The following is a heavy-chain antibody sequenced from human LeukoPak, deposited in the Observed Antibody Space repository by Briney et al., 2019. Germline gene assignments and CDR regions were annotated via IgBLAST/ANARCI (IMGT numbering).Heavy chain of an antibody. Sequence: GGSLRLSCAASGFTFSSYAMHWVPQAPGKGLEWVAVISYDGSNKYYADSVKGRFTISRDNSKNTLYLQMNSLRAEDTAVYYCARNKLSIVVVPAAIDYWGQGTLVTVSS. D-gene: IGHD2-2*01. CDR3: ARNKLSIVVVPAAIDY. V-gene: IGHV3-30-3*01. CDR1: GFTFSSYA. CDR2: ISYDGSNK. J-gene: IGHJ4*02.